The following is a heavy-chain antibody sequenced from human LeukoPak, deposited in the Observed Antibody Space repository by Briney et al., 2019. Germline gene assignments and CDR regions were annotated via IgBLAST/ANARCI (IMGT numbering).Heavy chain of an antibody. J-gene: IGHJ4*02. Sequence: RTGGSLRLSCAASGFTFSSYGMHWVRQAPGKGLEWVSFIYSDNTHYSDSVKGRFTISRDNSKNTLYLQMNSLRAEDTAVYYCARRAGAYSHPYDYWGQGTLVTVSS. CDR1: GFTFSSYG. CDR2: IYSDNT. D-gene: IGHD4/OR15-4a*01. V-gene: IGHV3-NL1*01. CDR3: ARRAGAYSHPYDY.